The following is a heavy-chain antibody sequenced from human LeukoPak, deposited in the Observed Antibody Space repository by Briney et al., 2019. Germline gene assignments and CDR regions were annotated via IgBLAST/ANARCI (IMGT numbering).Heavy chain of an antibody. D-gene: IGHD1-26*01. V-gene: IGHV3-7*03. CDR3: GKNRYSGSLSPFDI. CDR1: GFTFSSYW. Sequence: GGSLRLSCAASGFTFSSYWMGWVRQAPGKGLEWVANIKQDGTEKYYVDSVKGRFTISRDNSKNTLYLQMNSLRAEDTAVYYCGKNRYSGSLSPFDIWGQGTMVTVSS. CDR2: IKQDGTEK. J-gene: IGHJ3*02.